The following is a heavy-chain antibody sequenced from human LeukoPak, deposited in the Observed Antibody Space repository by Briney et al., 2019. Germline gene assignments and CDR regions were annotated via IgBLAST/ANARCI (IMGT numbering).Heavy chain of an antibody. CDR1: GFTFSSYW. J-gene: IGHJ5*02. CDR2: INSDGSST. D-gene: IGHD3-10*01. CDR3: ARDYYGSGSYYNGYENWFDP. Sequence: PGGSLRLSCAASGFTFSSYWMHWVRQAPGKGLVWVSRINSDGSSTSYADSVKGRFTISRDNAKNTLYLQMNSLRAEDTAVYYCARDYYGSGSYYNGYENWFDPWGQGTLVTVSS. V-gene: IGHV3-74*01.